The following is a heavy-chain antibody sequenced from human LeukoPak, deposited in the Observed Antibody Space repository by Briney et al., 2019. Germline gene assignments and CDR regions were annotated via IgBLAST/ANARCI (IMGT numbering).Heavy chain of an antibody. Sequence: SETLSLTCTVSGGSISSSSYYWGWIRQPPGKGLEWIGNIYYSGITNYNPSLRSRVTISVDTSKNQFSLNLSSVTAADTAVYYCASAYYELDAFDIWGQGTMVTVSP. V-gene: IGHV4-39*01. CDR2: IYYSGIT. CDR1: GGSISSSSYY. CDR3: ASAYYELDAFDI. J-gene: IGHJ3*02. D-gene: IGHD3-16*01.